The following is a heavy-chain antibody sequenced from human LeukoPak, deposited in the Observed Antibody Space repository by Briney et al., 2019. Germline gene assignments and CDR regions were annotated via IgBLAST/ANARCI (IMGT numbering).Heavy chain of an antibody. CDR2: ISGSGGST. CDR3: ARAFRPASDPHDFYDF. V-gene: IGHV3-23*01. J-gene: IGHJ3*01. D-gene: IGHD3-3*01. CDR1: GFTFSSYA. Sequence: GGSLRLSCAASGFTFSSYAMSWVRQAPGKGLEWVSAISGSGGSTYYADSVKGRFTISRDNSKNTLYLQMGSLRPEDMGVYYCARAFRPASDPHDFYDFWGRGTTVTVSS.